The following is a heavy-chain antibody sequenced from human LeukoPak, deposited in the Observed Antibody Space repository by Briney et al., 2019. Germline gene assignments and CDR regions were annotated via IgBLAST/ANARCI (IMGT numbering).Heavy chain of an antibody. CDR2: TSSSDAGT. V-gene: IGHV3-23*01. CDR1: GLTFSNAW. J-gene: IGHJ4*02. Sequence: PGGSLRLSCAASGLTFSNAWMSWVRQTPGKGLEWVAATSSSDAGTYHADSVRGRFTISRDNSKNTLYLQMNSLRAEDAAVYFCAKAPVTSCRGAYCYPFDSWGQGTLVTVSS. D-gene: IGHD2-21*01. CDR3: AKAPVTSCRGAYCYPFDS.